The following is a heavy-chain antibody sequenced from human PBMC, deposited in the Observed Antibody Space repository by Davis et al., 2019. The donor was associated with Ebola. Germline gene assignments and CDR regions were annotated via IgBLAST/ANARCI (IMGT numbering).Heavy chain of an antibody. V-gene: IGHV3-64D*08. Sequence: GESLKISCSASGFTFSSYAMHWVRQAPGKGLEYVSAISSNGGSTYYADSVKGRFTISRDNSKNTLYLQMSSLRAEDTAVYYCVKDHSNYYESSGYFYWGQGTLVTVSS. J-gene: IGHJ4*02. CDR1: GFTFSSYA. CDR3: VKDHSNYYESSGYFY. CDR2: ISSNGGST. D-gene: IGHD3-22*01.